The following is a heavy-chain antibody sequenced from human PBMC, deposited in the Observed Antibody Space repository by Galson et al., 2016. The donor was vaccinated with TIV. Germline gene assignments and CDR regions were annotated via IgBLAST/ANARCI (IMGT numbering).Heavy chain of an antibody. V-gene: IGHV3-74*03. CDR1: GFTFSNYW. CDR2: INSYGSST. D-gene: IGHD2-21*01. Sequence: SLRLSCAASGFTFSNYWMHWVRQAPGKGLVGVSRINSYGSSTTYADSVKGRFTIPRDNAKNTLYLQMNSLRAEDTAVYYCAREPYSPLMLDIWGQGTMVTVSS. J-gene: IGHJ3*02. CDR3: AREPYSPLMLDI.